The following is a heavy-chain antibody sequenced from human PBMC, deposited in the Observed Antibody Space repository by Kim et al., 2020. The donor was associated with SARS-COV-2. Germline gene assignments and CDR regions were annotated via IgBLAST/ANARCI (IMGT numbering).Heavy chain of an antibody. J-gene: IGHJ6*03. CDR3: VGPWGWVQGPREGHYYYMDV. CDR1: GGTFSSYA. D-gene: IGHD3-10*01. CDR2: IIPIFGTA. Sequence: SVKVSCKASGGTFSSYAISWVRQAPGQGLEWMGGIIPIFGTANYAQKFQGRVTITADESTSTAYMELSSLRSEDTAVYYCVGPWGWVQGPREGHYYYMDVWGKGTTVAVSS. V-gene: IGHV1-69*13.